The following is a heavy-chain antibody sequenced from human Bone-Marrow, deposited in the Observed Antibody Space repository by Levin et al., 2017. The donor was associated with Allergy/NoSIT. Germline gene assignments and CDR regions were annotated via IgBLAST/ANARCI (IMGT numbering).Heavy chain of an antibody. CDR2: LYHDGINK. V-gene: IGHV3-33*01. CDR3: ARVSSVLADLDGFHM. J-gene: IGHJ3*02. Sequence: PGGSLRLSCEASGFTFGSYGMHWVRQAPGKGLEWVAGLYHDGINKFYGDSVKGRFTISRDNSKNSLYLQMNSLRAEDTAVYFCARVSSVLADLDGFHMGGQGTMVTVSS. D-gene: IGHD4/OR15-4a*01. CDR1: GFTFGSYG.